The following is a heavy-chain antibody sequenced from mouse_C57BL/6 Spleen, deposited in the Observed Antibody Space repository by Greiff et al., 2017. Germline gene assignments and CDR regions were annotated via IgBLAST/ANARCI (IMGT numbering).Heavy chain of an antibody. CDR1: GYTFTDYE. Sequence: VKLQQSGAELVRPGASVTLSCKASGYTFTDYEMHWVKQTPVHGLEWIGAIDPETGGTAYNQKFKGKAILTADKSSSTAYMELRSLTSEDSAVYYCTIGYDGYYFYYFDYWGQGTTLTVSS. V-gene: IGHV1-15*01. J-gene: IGHJ2*01. D-gene: IGHD2-3*01. CDR2: IDPETGGT. CDR3: TIGYDGYYFYYFDY.